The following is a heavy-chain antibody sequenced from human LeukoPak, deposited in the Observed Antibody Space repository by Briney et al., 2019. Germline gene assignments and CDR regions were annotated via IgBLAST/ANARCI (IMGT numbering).Heavy chain of an antibody. Sequence: GASVKVSCKASGGTFSSYAISWVRQAPGQGLEWMGIINPSGGSTSYAQKFQGRVTMTRDTSTSTVYMELSSLRSEDTAVYYCARDLDYGDYGHYYYGMDVWGQGTTVTVSS. CDR3: ARDLDYGDYGHYYYGMDV. V-gene: IGHV1-46*01. J-gene: IGHJ6*02. D-gene: IGHD4-17*01. CDR1: GGTFSSYA. CDR2: INPSGGST.